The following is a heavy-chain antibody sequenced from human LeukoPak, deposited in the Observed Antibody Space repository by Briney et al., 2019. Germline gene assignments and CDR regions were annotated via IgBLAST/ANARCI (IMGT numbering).Heavy chain of an antibody. D-gene: IGHD3-10*01. J-gene: IGHJ4*02. CDR3: AGEAPDYYGSGSRYFDY. V-gene: IGHV1-2*02. Sequence: ASVKVSCKASGYTFIGYYMHWVRQAPGQGLEWMGWINPNSGDTNYAQKFQGRVTMTRDTSISTAYMELSRLTSDDTAVYYCAGEAPDYYGSGSRYFDYWGQGALVTVSS. CDR1: GYTFIGYY. CDR2: INPNSGDT.